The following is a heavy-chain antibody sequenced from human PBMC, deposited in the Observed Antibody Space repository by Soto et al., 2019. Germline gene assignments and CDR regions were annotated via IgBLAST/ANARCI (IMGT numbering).Heavy chain of an antibody. CDR2: IWYDGRNK. CDR3: ARGRYYDILTGYASFDN. V-gene: IGHV3-33*01. J-gene: IGHJ4*02. D-gene: IGHD3-9*01. CDR1: GFTFSSYG. Sequence: QVQLVESGGGVVQPGRSLRLSCAASGFTFSSYGMHWVRQAPGKGLEWVAVIWYDGRNKYYADSVKGRFTISRDDSKNTLYVQMNSLRAEDPAVYYCARGRYYDILTGYASFDNWGQGTLVTVSS.